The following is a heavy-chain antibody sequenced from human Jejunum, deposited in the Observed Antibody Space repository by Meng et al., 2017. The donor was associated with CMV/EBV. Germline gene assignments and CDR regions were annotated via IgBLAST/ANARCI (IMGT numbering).Heavy chain of an antibody. CDR3: ARDSQRWYGDH. CDR1: GSTFTAGYY. V-gene: IGHV1-2*02. Sequence: CKASGSTFTAGYYLHWVRRAPGQGLEWMGWISPNSGDTNYAQKFQGRVTMTRDTSISTAYLELTRLKSDDTAVYFCARDSQRWYGDHWGQGTLVTVSS. CDR2: ISPNSGDT. D-gene: IGHD2-15*01. J-gene: IGHJ5*02.